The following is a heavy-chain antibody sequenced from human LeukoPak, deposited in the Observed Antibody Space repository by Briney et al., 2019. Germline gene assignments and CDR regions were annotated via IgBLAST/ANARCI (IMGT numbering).Heavy chain of an antibody. CDR1: GFTFSRYS. V-gene: IGHV3-21*04. CDR3: AKSKYLGGSYDY. Sequence: PGGSLRLSCTASGFTFSRYSMNWVRQAPGKGLEWVSTISSISHYIYYADSVEGRFTISRDNAKNSLYLQMNSLRAEDMALYYCAKSKYLGGSYDYWGQGTLVTVSS. J-gene: IGHJ4*02. D-gene: IGHD3-10*01. CDR2: ISSISHYI.